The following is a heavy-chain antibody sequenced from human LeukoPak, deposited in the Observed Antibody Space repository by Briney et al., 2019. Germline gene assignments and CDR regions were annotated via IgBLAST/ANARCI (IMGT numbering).Heavy chain of an antibody. CDR3: AKDSGYCSSTSC. V-gene: IGHV3-23*01. CDR1: GFTFSSYA. J-gene: IGHJ6*02. Sequence: GGSLRLSCAASGFTFSSYAMSWVRQAPGKGLEWASAISGSGGSTYYADSVKGRFTISRDNSKNTLYLQMNSLRAEDTAVYYCAKDSGYCSSTSCWGQGTTVTVSS. CDR2: ISGSGGST. D-gene: IGHD2-2*01.